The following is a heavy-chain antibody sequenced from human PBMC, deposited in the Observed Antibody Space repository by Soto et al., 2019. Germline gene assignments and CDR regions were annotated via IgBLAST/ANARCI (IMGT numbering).Heavy chain of an antibody. CDR3: ARESIGYCSSTSCYSAYYYMDV. V-gene: IGHV3-48*01. Sequence: GGSLRLSCAASGFTFSSYSMNWVRQAPGKGLEWVSYISSSSSTIYYADSVKGRFTISRDNAKNSLYLQMNSLRAEDTAVYYCARESIGYCSSTSCYSAYYYMDVWGKGTTVTVSS. J-gene: IGHJ6*03. CDR2: ISSSSSTI. CDR1: GFTFSSYS. D-gene: IGHD2-2*01.